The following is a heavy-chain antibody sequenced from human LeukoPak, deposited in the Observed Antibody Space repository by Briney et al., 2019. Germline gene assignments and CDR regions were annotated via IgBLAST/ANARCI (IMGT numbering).Heavy chain of an antibody. J-gene: IGHJ4*02. V-gene: IGHV4-59*08. D-gene: IGHD6-19*01. CDR2: IYNGVNT. CDR3: AQTTGWPGFDF. Sequence: PSETLSLTCVASGASTSSRYWSWIRQTPGRALEWIGYIYNGVNTKYNPSLTSRVTISVDTSKSQFSLKLTSLTAADTAIYYCAQTTGWPGFDFWGPGALVTVSS. CDR1: GASTSSRY.